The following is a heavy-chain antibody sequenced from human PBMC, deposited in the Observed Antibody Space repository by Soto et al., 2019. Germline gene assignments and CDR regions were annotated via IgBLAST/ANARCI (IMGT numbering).Heavy chain of an antibody. CDR2: ISNSGHSA. CDR3: AKGGPTFLNWFGP. V-gene: IGHV3-23*01. CDR1: GFTFSSYA. Sequence: GGSLRLSCAASGFTFSSYAMNWVRQTPGKGLEWISVISNSGHSAYYADSVKGRFTISRDNSKNTLYLQIKSLRAEDTAAYYCAKGGPTFLNWFGPWGQGTLVTVSS. D-gene: IGHD5-12*01. J-gene: IGHJ5*02.